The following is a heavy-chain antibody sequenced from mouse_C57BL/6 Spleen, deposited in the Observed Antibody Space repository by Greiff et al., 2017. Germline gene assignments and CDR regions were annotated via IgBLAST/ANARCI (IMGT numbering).Heavy chain of an antibody. D-gene: IGHD2-3*01. CDR1: GYTFTSCW. V-gene: IGHV1-61*01. Sequence: IQLQQPGAELVRPGSSVKLSCKASGYTFTSCWMDWVKQRPGQGLEWIGNIYPSDSETHYNQKFKDKATLTVDKSSSTAYMQLSSLTSEDSAVYYCARRGYSLYYFDYWGQGTTLTVSS. CDR3: ARRGYSLYYFDY. J-gene: IGHJ2*01. CDR2: IYPSDSET.